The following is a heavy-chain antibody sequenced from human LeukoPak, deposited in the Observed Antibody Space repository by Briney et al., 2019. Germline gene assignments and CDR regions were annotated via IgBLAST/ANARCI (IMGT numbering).Heavy chain of an antibody. CDR3: VRGRSYGFDFDS. J-gene: IGHJ4*02. D-gene: IGHD5-18*01. V-gene: IGHV4-59*01. CDR1: GGSISSYY. Sequence: SETLSLTCTVSGGSISSYYWSWIRQPPGKGLEWIGYKYYSGSTRYNSSLRSRLTISLDTSNNQFSLRLSSVTAADTAVYYCVRGRSYGFDFDSWGPGTLVIVSS. CDR2: KYYSGST.